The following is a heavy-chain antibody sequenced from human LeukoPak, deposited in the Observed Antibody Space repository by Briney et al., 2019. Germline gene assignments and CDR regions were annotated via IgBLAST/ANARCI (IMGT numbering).Heavy chain of an antibody. CDR1: GFTFSSYS. CDR2: ISSSGSTI. J-gene: IGHJ4*02. CDR3: ARRGDNFDY. Sequence: PGGSLRLSCAASGFTFSSYSMSWVRQAPGKGLEWVSYISSSGSTIYYADSVKGRFTISRDNAKNSLFLQLNSLGAEDTAVYYCARRGDNFDYWGQGTLVTVSS. V-gene: IGHV3-48*04. D-gene: IGHD2-21*02.